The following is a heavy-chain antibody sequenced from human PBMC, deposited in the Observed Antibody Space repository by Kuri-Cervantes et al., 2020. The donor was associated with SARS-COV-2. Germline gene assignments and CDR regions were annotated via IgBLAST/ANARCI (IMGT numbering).Heavy chain of an antibody. CDR3: ASVTGDIVVVPAAMGDAFDI. J-gene: IGHJ3*02. CDR2: IIPIFGTA. CDR1: GGTFSSYA. Sequence: SVKVSCKASGGTFSSYAISWVRQAPGQGLEWMGGIIPIFGTANYAQKFQGRVTITADESTSTAYMELSSLRSEDTAVYYCASVTGDIVVVPAAMGDAFDIWGQGTMVTVSS. D-gene: IGHD2-2*01. V-gene: IGHV1-69*13.